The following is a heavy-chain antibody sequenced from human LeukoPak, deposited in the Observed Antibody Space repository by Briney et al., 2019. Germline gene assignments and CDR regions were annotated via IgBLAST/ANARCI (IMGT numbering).Heavy chain of an antibody. V-gene: IGHV3-48*01. CDR1: GFTFSNYN. Sequence: PGRSLRLSCAASGFTFSNYNMHWVRQAPGKGLECISYVSSSSSTIYNADSVKGRFTISRDNAKNSLFLQMNSLRAEDTAVYYCVRENFADLFDYWGQGTLVTVSS. D-gene: IGHD1-7*01. CDR3: VRENFADLFDY. CDR2: VSSSSSTI. J-gene: IGHJ4*02.